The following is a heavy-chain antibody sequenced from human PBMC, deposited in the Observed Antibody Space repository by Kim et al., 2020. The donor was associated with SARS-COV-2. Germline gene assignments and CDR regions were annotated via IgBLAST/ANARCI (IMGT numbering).Heavy chain of an antibody. V-gene: IGHV1-69*13. CDR3: ASNYYGSGSPDY. CDR2: IIPIFGTA. D-gene: IGHD3-10*01. CDR1: GGTFSSYA. Sequence: SVKVSCKASGGTFSSYAISWVRQAPGQGLEWMGGIIPIFGTANYAQKFQGRVTITADESTSTAYMELSSLRSEDTAVYYCASNYYGSGSPDYWGQGTLVTVSS. J-gene: IGHJ4*02.